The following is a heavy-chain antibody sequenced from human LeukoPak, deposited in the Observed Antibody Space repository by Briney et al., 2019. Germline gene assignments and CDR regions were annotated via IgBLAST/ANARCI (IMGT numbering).Heavy chain of an antibody. CDR3: TIQPPGDY. V-gene: IGHV3-15*01. Sequence: PGRSLRLSCAAAAFTFTNPWMNWVRQAPGKGLEWVGRIKKKTDGGTADYAAHVKGRFTITRDDSKNTLYVQMNSLKTEDTGVYYCTIQPPGDYWGQGTLVTVSS. CDR1: AFTFTNPW. CDR2: IKKKTDGGTA. J-gene: IGHJ4*02.